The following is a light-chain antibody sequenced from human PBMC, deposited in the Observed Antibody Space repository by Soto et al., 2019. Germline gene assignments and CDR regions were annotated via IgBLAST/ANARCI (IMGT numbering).Light chain of an antibody. J-gene: IGKJ4*01. CDR1: QSVSSY. CDR2: GAS. Sequence: IVWTQSPATLSLSPGERATLSCRASQSVSSYLAWYRQKPGQAPRLLIYGASNRATGIPARFSGSGSGTDFTLTISCLQSEDFATYYCQQYYSYPLTFGGGTKVDIK. V-gene: IGKV3-11*01. CDR3: QQYYSYPLT.